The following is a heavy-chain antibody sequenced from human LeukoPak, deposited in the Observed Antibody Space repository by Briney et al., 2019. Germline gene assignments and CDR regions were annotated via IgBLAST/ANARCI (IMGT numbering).Heavy chain of an antibody. J-gene: IGHJ5*02. D-gene: IGHD2-21*02. CDR3: ARDHGIVVVTASRLDP. CDR2: ISSSSSYI. V-gene: IGHV3-21*01. CDR1: GLTFSSYS. Sequence: GGSLRLSCAASGLTFSSYSMNWVRQAPGKGLEWVSSISSSSSYIDYADSVKGRFTISRDNAKNSLYLQMNSLRAEDTAVYYCARDHGIVVVTASRLDPWGQGTLVTVSS.